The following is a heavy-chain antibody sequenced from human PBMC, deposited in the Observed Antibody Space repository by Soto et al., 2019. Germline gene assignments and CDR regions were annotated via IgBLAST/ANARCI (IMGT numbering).Heavy chain of an antibody. D-gene: IGHD3-22*01. CDR3: ARFGSMRVTRFDY. J-gene: IGHJ4*01. CDR2: IYSSGST. Sequence: ETFPLRCTFSGGLTSSYYWHWIRLPPGKGLEWIGYIYSSGSTNYNPSLKSRLTMSVDTSKNQFSLNLTSVTAADTAVFYCARFGSMRVTRFDYSGHLVLVTVS. V-gene: IGHV4-59*08. CDR1: GGLTSSYY.